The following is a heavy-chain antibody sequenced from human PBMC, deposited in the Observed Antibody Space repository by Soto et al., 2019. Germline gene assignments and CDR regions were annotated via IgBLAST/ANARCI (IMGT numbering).Heavy chain of an antibody. CDR2: ISSGGDHL. J-gene: IGHJ4*02. CDR1: GFMFSHYT. Sequence: VGSLRLSCASSGFMFSHYTMNWVRQSPGKGLEWVSVISSGGDHLSYGDSVRGRFTISRENAKNSLYLQMNNLRAEDTAMYYCARDIRGGSPRRIESWGQGTLVTVSS. D-gene: IGHD2-15*01. V-gene: IGHV3-21*01. CDR3: ARDIRGGSPRRIES.